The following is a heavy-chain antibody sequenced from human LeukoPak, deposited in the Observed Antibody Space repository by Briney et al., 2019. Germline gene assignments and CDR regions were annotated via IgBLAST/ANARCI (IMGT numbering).Heavy chain of an antibody. Sequence: SETLSLTCTVSGGSISSYYWSWIRQPPGKGLEWIGYIYYSGSTNYNPSLKSRVTISVDTSKNQFSLKLSSVTAADTAVYYCARDRYYGSGSYDHYYYGMDVWGQGTMVTVSS. D-gene: IGHD3-10*01. CDR2: IYYSGST. CDR3: ARDRYYGSGSYDHYYYGMDV. J-gene: IGHJ6*02. CDR1: GGSISSYY. V-gene: IGHV4-59*12.